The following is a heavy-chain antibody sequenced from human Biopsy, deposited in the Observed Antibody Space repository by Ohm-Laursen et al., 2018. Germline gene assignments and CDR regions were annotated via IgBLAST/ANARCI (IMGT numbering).Heavy chain of an antibody. Sequence: SETLSLTCTVPGDSVSSGSFYWTWIRQPPGQGLEYIGYIYDRGSTANYNPSLESRVTMSVDTSKNQFSLILSSMTAADTAVYYCAREPRIAAVAYFDPWGQGTLVTVSS. CDR3: AREPRIAAVAYFDP. J-gene: IGHJ5*02. CDR1: GDSVSSGSFY. CDR2: IYDRGSTA. D-gene: IGHD6-13*01. V-gene: IGHV4-61*01.